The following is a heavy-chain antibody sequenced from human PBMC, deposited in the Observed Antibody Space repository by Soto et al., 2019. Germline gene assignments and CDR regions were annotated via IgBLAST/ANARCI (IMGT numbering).Heavy chain of an antibody. CDR3: AGLIGNSWLDS. D-gene: IGHD2-8*01. CDR2: TYYRSKWDY. CDR1: GDSVSTNSAT. J-gene: IGHJ5*01. V-gene: IGHV6-1*01. Sequence: QVQLQQSGPGLVKPSQTLSLTCAISGDSVSTNSATWDWIRQSPSRGLEWLGRTYYRSKWDYDYAASVKGRININPDTSNNQVSLHLDSVTPDDTAVYYCAGLIGNSWLDSWGQGTLVTVSS.